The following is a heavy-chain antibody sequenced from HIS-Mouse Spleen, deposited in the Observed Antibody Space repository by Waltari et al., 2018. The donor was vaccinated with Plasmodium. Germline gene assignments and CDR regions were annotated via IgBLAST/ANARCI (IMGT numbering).Heavy chain of an antibody. CDR2: ISYDGSNK. J-gene: IGHJ4*02. D-gene: IGHD3-3*01. CDR1: GFHFSSYG. V-gene: IGHV3-30*18. CDR3: AKEVLGYYDFWSRPDY. Sequence: QVQLVESGGGVVQPGGSLRLSCAASGFHFSSYGLPWVRQAPGKGLEWVAVISYDGSNKYYADSVKGRFTISRDNSKNTLYLQMNSLRAEDTAVYYCAKEVLGYYDFWSRPDYWGQGTLVTVSS.